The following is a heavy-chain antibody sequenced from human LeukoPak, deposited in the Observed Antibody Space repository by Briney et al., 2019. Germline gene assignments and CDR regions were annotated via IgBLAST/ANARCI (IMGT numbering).Heavy chain of an antibody. Sequence: PGGPLRLSCAASGFTFNNYWMSWVRQVPGKGLQWVANIKQDGSAKFYVDSVKGRFTISRDNTKNSLYLRMNSLRVEDTAVYYCARGDFSDYGDYVDAFDIWGQGTMVTVSS. D-gene: IGHD4-17*01. CDR3: ARGDFSDYGDYVDAFDI. CDR1: GFTFNNYW. V-gene: IGHV3-7*01. CDR2: IKQDGSAK. J-gene: IGHJ3*02.